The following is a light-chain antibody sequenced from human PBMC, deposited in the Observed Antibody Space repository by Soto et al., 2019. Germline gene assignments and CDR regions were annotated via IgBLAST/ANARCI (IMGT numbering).Light chain of an antibody. CDR3: QQYGSSGT. CDR2: GAS. Sequence: EIVMTQSPATLSVSPGQRASLSCRASQSVSTTVAWYHQKPGQAPRLLIYGASNRATGIPDRFSGSGSGTDFTLTISRLEPEDFAVYYCQQYGSSGTFGQGTKVDI. J-gene: IGKJ1*01. V-gene: IGKV3-20*01. CDR1: QSVSTT.